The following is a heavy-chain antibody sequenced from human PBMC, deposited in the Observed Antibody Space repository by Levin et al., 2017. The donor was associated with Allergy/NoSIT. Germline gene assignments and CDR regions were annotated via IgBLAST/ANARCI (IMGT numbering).Heavy chain of an antibody. CDR3: TRGWKATLRYFDWLFPYYFDY. D-gene: IGHD3-9*01. CDR2: IRSKAYGGTT. V-gene: IGHV3-49*03. Sequence: GGSLRLSCTASGFTFGDYAMSWFRQAPGKGLEWVGFIRSKAYGGTTEYAASVKGRFTISRDDSKSIAYLQMNSLKTEDTAVYYCTRGWKATLRYFDWLFPYYFDYWGQGTLVTVSS. J-gene: IGHJ4*02. CDR1: GFTFGDYA.